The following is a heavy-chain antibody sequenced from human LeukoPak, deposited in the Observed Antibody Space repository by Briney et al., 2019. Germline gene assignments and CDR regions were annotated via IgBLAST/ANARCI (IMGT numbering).Heavy chain of an antibody. CDR2: ISYSGNTI. D-gene: IGHD6-13*01. Sequence: GGSLRLSCAASGFTFSGYYMSWIRQAPGKGLEWVSYISYSGNTIYYADSVKGRFTISRDNAKNSLYLQMNSLRAEDTALYYCARVGRTMTAAGFGAFDIWGQGTMVTVSS. CDR1: GFTFSGYY. CDR3: ARVGRTMTAAGFGAFDI. J-gene: IGHJ3*02. V-gene: IGHV3-11*01.